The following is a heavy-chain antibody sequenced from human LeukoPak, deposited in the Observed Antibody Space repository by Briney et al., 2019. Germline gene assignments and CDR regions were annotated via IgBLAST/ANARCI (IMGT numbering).Heavy chain of an antibody. CDR1: GVSISNYY. J-gene: IGHJ4*02. Sequence: SETLSLTCTVSGVSISNYYWSWIRQPPGKGLEWIGYVYYSGSSNYSPSLKSRVTISVDTSKNQFSLKLSSVTAADTAVDYCARAGSYYYDSSGYQTPVYYFDYWGQGTLVTVSS. V-gene: IGHV4-59*01. D-gene: IGHD3-22*01. CDR2: VYYSGSS. CDR3: ARAGSYYYDSSGYQTPVYYFDY.